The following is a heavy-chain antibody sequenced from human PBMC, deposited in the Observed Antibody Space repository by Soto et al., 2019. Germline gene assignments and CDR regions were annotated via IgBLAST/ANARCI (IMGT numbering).Heavy chain of an antibody. J-gene: IGHJ3*02. Sequence: KTSETLSLTCTVSGGSISSGGYYWSWIRQHPGKGLEWIGYIYYSGSTYYNPSLKSRVTISVDTSKNQFSLKLSSVTAADTAVYYCARGLYYYDSSGYFDAFDIWGQGTMVTVSS. V-gene: IGHV4-31*03. D-gene: IGHD3-22*01. CDR3: ARGLYYYDSSGYFDAFDI. CDR1: GGSISSGGYY. CDR2: IYYSGST.